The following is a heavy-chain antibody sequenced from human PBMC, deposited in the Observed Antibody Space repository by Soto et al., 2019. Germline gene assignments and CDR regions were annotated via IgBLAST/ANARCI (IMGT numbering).Heavy chain of an antibody. CDR1: GGTFSSYT. J-gene: IGHJ5*02. CDR3: ARSFCSSTSCLFDWFDP. V-gene: IGHV1-69*02. CDR2: IIPILGIA. Sequence: VKVSCKASGGTFSSYTISWVRQAPGQGLEWMGRIIPILGIANYAQKFQGRVTITADKSTSTAYMELSSLRSEDTAVYYCARSFCSSTSCLFDWFDPWGQGTLVTVSS. D-gene: IGHD2-2*01.